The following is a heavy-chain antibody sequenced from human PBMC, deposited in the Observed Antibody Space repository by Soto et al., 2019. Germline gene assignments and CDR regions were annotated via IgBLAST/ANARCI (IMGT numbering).Heavy chain of an antibody. CDR2: INAGNGNT. Sequence: GASVKVSCKASGYTFTSYAMHWVRQAPGQRLEWMGWINAGNGNTKYSQKFQGRVTITRDTSASTAYMELSSLRSEDTAVYYCALLDYDYIWGSYRYTTFDYWGQGTLVTVSS. CDR1: GYTFTSYA. CDR3: ALLDYDYIWGSYRYTTFDY. V-gene: IGHV1-3*01. J-gene: IGHJ4*02. D-gene: IGHD3-16*02.